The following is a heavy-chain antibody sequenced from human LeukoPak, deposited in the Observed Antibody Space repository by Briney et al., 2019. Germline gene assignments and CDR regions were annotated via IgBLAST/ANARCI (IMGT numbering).Heavy chain of an antibody. V-gene: IGHV3-30*04. CDR1: GVSISSYA. D-gene: IGHD1-26*01. J-gene: IGHJ4*02. Sequence: FYGAAGVSISSYAMKRGRRAAGKGGEGLAVISFDGSIKYYAGSVTGRFTISRNNSTITLYLQINSLRPEYTAVYYCASSGWELDPFAYCGQRTLVSVSS. CDR2: ISFDGSIK. CDR3: ASSGWELDPFAY.